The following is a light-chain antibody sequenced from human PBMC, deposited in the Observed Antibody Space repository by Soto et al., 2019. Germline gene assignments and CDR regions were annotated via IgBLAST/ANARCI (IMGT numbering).Light chain of an antibody. CDR3: QQYRSSPRT. J-gene: IGKJ1*01. CDR2: GAS. V-gene: IGKV3-20*01. CDR1: QSVSSSY. Sequence: EIVLTQSPGTLSLSPGERATLSCRASQSVSSSYLAWYQQKPGQAPRLLIYGASSRATGIPDRFSGSGSGTDFTLIISRLEPEDFAVYYCQQYRSSPRTFGQGTKVEIK.